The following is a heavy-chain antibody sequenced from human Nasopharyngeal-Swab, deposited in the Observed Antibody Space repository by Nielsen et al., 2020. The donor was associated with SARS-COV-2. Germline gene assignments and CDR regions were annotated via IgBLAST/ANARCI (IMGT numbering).Heavy chain of an antibody. V-gene: IGHV3-21*01. J-gene: IGHJ6*02. CDR1: GFTFSSYS. D-gene: IGHD6-13*01. CDR2: ISSSSSYI. Sequence: GGSLRLSCAASGFTFSSYSMNWVRQAPGKGLEWVSSISSSSSYIYYADSVKGRFTISRDNAKNSLYLQMNSLRAEDTAVHYCARAEGRSSSWPYYYYYGMDVWGQGTTVTVSS. CDR3: ARAEGRSSSWPYYYYYGMDV.